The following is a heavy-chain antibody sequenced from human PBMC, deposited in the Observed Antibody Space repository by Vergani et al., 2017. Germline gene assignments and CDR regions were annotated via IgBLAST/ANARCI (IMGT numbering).Heavy chain of an antibody. V-gene: IGHV4-30-4*08. Sequence: QVQLQESGPGLVKPSQTLSLTCTVSGGSISSGDYYWSWIRQPPGKGLEWIGYIYYSGSTYYNPSLKSRVTISVDTSKNQFALKLSSVTAADTAVYYCARHAEERVGWAVTDYYFDYWGQGTLVTVSS. CDR3: ARHAEERVGWAVTDYYFDY. CDR2: IYYSGST. CDR1: GGSISSGDYY. D-gene: IGHD1-26*01. J-gene: IGHJ4*02.